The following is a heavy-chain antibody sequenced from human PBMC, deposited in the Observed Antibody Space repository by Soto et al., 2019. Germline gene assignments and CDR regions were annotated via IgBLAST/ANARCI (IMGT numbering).Heavy chain of an antibody. CDR3: ARGGDKYYDFWSGYYTTHNWFDP. Sequence: GESLKISCKGSGYSFTSYWIGWVRQIPGKGLEWMGFIYPGYSDTRYRPSFQGQVTISADKSISTAYLQWSSLKASDTAMYYCARGGDKYYDFWSGYYTTHNWFDPWGQGTLVTVS. V-gene: IGHV5-51*01. CDR1: GYSFTSYW. J-gene: IGHJ5*02. CDR2: IYPGYSDT. D-gene: IGHD3-3*01.